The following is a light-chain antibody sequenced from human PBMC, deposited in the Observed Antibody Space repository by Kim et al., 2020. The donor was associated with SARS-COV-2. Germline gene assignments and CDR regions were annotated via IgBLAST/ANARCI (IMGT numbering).Light chain of an antibody. V-gene: IGKV3-20*01. CDR2: SAS. J-gene: IGKJ4*01. CDR1: RSVTSTY. CDR3: QQYGSSPLT. Sequence: LSPGERAPRSCRASRSVTSTYLAWYQQTPGQPPRLLIYSASSRATGIPDRFSGSGSVTDFTLTISRLKPADFAVYYCQQYGSSPLTFGGGTKLEI.